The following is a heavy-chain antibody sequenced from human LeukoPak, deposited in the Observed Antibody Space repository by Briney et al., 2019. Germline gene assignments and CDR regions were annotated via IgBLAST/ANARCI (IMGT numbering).Heavy chain of an antibody. J-gene: IGHJ4*02. Sequence: GRSLRLSCAASGFTFSSYAMHWVRQAPGKGLEWVAAICGGGGSTFYADSVKGRFTISRDHSKNTLFLQMNNLRAEDTALYYCAKLPSLTICFDFYFDYWGQGTLVTVSS. CDR1: GFTFSSYA. CDR2: ICGGGGST. D-gene: IGHD3-3*01. V-gene: IGHV3-23*01. CDR3: AKLPSLTICFDFYFDY.